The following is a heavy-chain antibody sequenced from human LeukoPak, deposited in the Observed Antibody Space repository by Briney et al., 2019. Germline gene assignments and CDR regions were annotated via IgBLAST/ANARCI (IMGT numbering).Heavy chain of an antibody. Sequence: PGGSLRLSCAASGFTFSSYWMSWVRQAPGKGLEWVANIKQDGSEKYYVDSVKGRFTISRDNAKNSLYLQMNSLRAEDTAVYYCARDHHVNSPVAGETNWFDPWGQGTLVTVSS. V-gene: IGHV3-7*01. CDR3: ARDHHVNSPVAGETNWFDP. D-gene: IGHD6-19*01. CDR2: IKQDGSEK. J-gene: IGHJ5*02. CDR1: GFTFSSYW.